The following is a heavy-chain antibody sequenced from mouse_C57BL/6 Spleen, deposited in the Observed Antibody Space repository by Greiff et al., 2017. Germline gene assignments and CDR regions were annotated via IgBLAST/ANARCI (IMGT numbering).Heavy chain of an antibody. D-gene: IGHD1-1*01. V-gene: IGHV6-6*01. J-gene: IGHJ3*01. CDR2: IRNKANNHAT. CDR1: GFTFSDAW. Sequence: EVKLMESGGGLVQPGGSMKLSCAASGFTFSDAWMDWVRQSPEKGLEWVAEIRNKANNHATYYAESVKGRFTISRDDSKSSVYLQMNSLRAEDTGIYYCTSYYYGSSPRFAYWGQGTLVTVSA. CDR3: TSYYYGSSPRFAY.